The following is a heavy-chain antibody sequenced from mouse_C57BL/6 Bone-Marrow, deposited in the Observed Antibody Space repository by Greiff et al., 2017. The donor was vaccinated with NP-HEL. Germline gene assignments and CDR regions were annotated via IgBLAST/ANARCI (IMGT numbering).Heavy chain of an antibody. CDR3: AKNGNYDYEGTWFAC. D-gene: IGHD2-4*01. J-gene: IGHJ3*01. CDR2: IWRGGST. CDR1: GFSLTSYG. Sequence: QVQLKESGPGLVQPSQSLSITCTVSGFSLTSYGVHWVRQSPGKGLEWLGVIWRGGSTDYNAAFMSRLSITKDNSKSKVFFKMNSLQADDTAIYYCAKNGNYDYEGTWFACWGQGTLVTVSA. V-gene: IGHV2-5*01.